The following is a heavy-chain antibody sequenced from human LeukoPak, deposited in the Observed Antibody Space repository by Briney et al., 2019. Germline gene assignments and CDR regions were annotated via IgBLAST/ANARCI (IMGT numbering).Heavy chain of an antibody. CDR2: MSPNSGNT. CDR1: GYTFSNYD. Sequence: ASVKVSCKASGYTFSNYDIDWVRQATGQGLEWMGWMSPNSGNTGSAQNFQGRVTMTRNTSINTAYMELSSLRSEDTAVYYCARTMVRARSGSWFDPWGQGTLVTVSS. V-gene: IGHV1-8*01. J-gene: IGHJ5*02. D-gene: IGHD3-10*01. CDR3: ARTMVRARSGSWFDP.